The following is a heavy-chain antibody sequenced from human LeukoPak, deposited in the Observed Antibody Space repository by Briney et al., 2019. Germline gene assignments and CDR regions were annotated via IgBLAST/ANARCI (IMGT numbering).Heavy chain of an antibody. CDR2: IYHSGSA. Sequence: HPSETLSLTCTVSGGSISGYFWSWIRQPPGKGLEWIGYIYHSGSANYNPSLKSRVTISVDKSKNQLSLKLTSVTAADTAVYYCARVLLRYSFDYWGQGTLVTVSS. V-gene: IGHV4-59*01. CDR1: GGSISGYF. CDR3: ARVLLRYSFDY. J-gene: IGHJ4*02.